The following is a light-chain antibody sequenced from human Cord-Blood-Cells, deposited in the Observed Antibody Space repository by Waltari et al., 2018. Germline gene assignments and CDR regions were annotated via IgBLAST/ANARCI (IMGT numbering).Light chain of an antibody. Sequence: DIQMPQSPSSLSASVGDSVTITCQASQDISNYLNWYQHKPGKAPKLLIYDASNLETGVPSRFSGSGSGTDFTFTISSLQPEDIATYYCQQYDNLPYTFGQGTKLEIK. J-gene: IGKJ2*01. V-gene: IGKV1-33*01. CDR1: QDISNY. CDR3: QQYDNLPYT. CDR2: DAS.